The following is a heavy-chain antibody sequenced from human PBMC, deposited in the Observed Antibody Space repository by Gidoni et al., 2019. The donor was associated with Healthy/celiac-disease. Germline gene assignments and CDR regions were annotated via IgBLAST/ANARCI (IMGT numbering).Heavy chain of an antibody. V-gene: IGHV1-69*01. CDR2: IIPIFGTA. CDR1: GGTFSSYA. Sequence: QVQLVQSGAEVKKHGSSVKVSCKASGGTFSSYAISWVRQAPGQGLEWMGGIIPIFGTANYAQKFQGRVTITAYESTSTAYMELSSLRSEDTAVYYCARNPLTIFGVVKYNWFDPWGQGTLVAVSS. D-gene: IGHD3-3*01. CDR3: ARNPLTIFGVVKYNWFDP. J-gene: IGHJ5*02.